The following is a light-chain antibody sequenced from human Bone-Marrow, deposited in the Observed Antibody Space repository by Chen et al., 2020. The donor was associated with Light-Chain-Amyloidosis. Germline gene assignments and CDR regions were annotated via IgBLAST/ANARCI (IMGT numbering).Light chain of an antibody. V-gene: IGLV3-21*03. J-gene: IGLJ2*01. CDR3: QVCDSSSVV. CDR2: DDI. CDR1: NIGSKS. Sequence: SYVLTQPPSVSEAPGKPARITCGGNNIGSKSGHWYQQKPGQPPVLVVYDDIDRPSGNPEGFSGSNSGNPATLTISRDEAGDEADYYCQVCDSSSVVFGGGTKLTVL.